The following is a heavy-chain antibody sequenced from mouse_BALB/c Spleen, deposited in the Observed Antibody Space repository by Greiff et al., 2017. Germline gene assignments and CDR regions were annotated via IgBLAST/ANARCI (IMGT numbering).Heavy chain of an antibody. Sequence: QVQLQQPGAELVKPGASVKMSCKASGYTFTSYWINWVKQRPGQGLEWIGDIYPGSGSTNYDEKFKSKGTLTVDTSSSTAYMHLSSLTSEDSAVYYCTTGVITTAFAYWGQGTLVTVSA. CDR2: IYPGSGST. CDR3: TTGVITTAFAY. J-gene: IGHJ3*01. D-gene: IGHD2-4*01. V-gene: IGHV1-55*01. CDR1: GYTFTSYW.